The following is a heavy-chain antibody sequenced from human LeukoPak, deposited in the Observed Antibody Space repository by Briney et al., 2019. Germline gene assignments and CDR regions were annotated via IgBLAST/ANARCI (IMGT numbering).Heavy chain of an antibody. CDR3: TPHRDGNYPFDY. D-gene: IGHD1-7*01. CDR1: GFTFSSYS. J-gene: IGHJ4*02. V-gene: IGHV3-48*02. Sequence: GGSLRLSCAASGFTFSSYSMNWVRQAPGKGLEWVSYISSSSSTIYYRDSVKGRFTISRDSAKNSLYLRMNSLRDEDTAVYYCTPHRDGNYPFDYWGQGTLVTVSS. CDR2: ISSSSSTI.